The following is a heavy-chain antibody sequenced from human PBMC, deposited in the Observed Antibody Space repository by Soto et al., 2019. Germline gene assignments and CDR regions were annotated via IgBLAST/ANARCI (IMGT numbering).Heavy chain of an antibody. CDR1: GFTFSSYA. V-gene: IGHV3-23*01. J-gene: IGHJ4*02. Sequence: EVQLLESGGGLVQPGGSLRLSCAASGFTFSSYAMSWVRQAPGKGLEWVSAISGSGGSTYYADSVKGRFTISRDNSKNSLYLQMNSLRAEDTAVYYCAKFSGYYLFEFDYWGQGTLVTGSS. D-gene: IGHD3-22*01. CDR3: AKFSGYYLFEFDY. CDR2: ISGSGGST.